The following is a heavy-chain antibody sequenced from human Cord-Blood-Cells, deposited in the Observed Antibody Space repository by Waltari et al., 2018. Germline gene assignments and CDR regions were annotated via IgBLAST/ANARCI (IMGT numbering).Heavy chain of an antibody. CDR2: INHSGST. CDR1: GGSFSGYY. CDR3: ARDYGDYVNDAFDI. J-gene: IGHJ3*02. V-gene: IGHV4-34*01. D-gene: IGHD4-17*01. Sequence: QVQLQQWGAGLLKPSETLSLTCAVYGGSFSGYYWSWIRQPPGKGLEWIGEINHSGSTNSHPALKSRVTISVDTSKNQFSLKLSSVTAADMAVYYCARDYGDYVNDAFDIWGQGTMVTVSS.